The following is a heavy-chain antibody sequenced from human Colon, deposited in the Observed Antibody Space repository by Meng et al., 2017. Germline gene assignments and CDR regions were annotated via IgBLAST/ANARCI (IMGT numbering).Heavy chain of an antibody. CDR1: GGSISSYY. V-gene: IGHV4-59*01. CDR2: SYYSGST. Sequence: SETLSLTCTVSGGSISSYYWSWIRQPPGKGLERIGYSYYSGSTNYNPSLNRRVTISVDTSKNQFYLTLSPVTAPGTAVYFRARGFYTMVRGRRGAFDIWGQGTMVTVSS. CDR3: ARGFYTMVRGRRGAFDI. D-gene: IGHD3-10*01. J-gene: IGHJ3*02.